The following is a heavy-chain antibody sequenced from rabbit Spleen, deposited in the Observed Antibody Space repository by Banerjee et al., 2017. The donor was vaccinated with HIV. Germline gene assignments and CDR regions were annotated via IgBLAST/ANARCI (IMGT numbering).Heavy chain of an antibody. CDR2: IAVGSSGTT. CDR3: ARDTGTSFSSYGMDL. J-gene: IGHJ6*01. Sequence: QSLEESGGDLVKPGASLTLTCTASGFSFSSNYYMCWVRQPPGKGLEWIACIAVGSSGTTYYANWAKGRFTISKTSSTTVTLQMTSLTAADTATYFCARDTGTSFSSYGMDLWGPGTLVTVS. V-gene: IGHV1S40*01. CDR1: GFSFSSNYY. D-gene: IGHD8-1*01.